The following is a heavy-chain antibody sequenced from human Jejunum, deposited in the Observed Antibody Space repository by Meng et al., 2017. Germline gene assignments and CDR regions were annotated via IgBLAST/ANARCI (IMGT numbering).Heavy chain of an antibody. CDR3: ARDWGYRDGYCFSGLLEF. Sequence: QVQLQESGPGLVRPSGTLTLTCSVSGYSISSNNLLTWARQPPGRGLAWIGEIYHGGDTNYNPSLTSPVTISVDKSKNQFTLRLNSVTAAYTAIYDCARDWGYRDGYCFSGLLEFWGQGILVTVSS. CDR1: GYSISSNNL. V-gene: IGHV4-4*02. CDR2: IYHGGDT. D-gene: IGHD2-21*02. J-gene: IGHJ4*02.